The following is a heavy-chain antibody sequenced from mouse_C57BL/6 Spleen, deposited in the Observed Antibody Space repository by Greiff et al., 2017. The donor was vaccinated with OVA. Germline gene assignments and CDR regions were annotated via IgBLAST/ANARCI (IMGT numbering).Heavy chain of an antibody. J-gene: IGHJ2*01. V-gene: IGHV1-81*01. CDR3: LDRSGRGY. CDR2: IYPRSGNT. CDR1: GYTFTSYG. D-gene: IGHD3-2*02. Sequence: QVQLQQSGAELARPGASVKLSCKASGYTFTSYGISWVKQRTGQGLEWIGEIYPRSGNTYYNEKFKGKATLTAANSSSTAYMELRSLSSVDSSVYFCLDRSGRGYWGQGTTLTVSS.